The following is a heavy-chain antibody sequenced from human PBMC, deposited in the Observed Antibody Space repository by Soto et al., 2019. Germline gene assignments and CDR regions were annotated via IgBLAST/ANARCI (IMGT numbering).Heavy chain of an antibody. CDR1: GYSFISDW. CDR2: IYPGDSDT. CDR3: ARVASSRKDFYGSGSYQLYYYYGMDV. V-gene: IGHV5-51*01. J-gene: IGHJ6*02. Sequence: ASLKISCKGSGYSFISDWIAWVRQKPGKGLEWMGIIYPGDSDTRYSPSFQGQVTISADKSITTVYLQWSSLKASDTAMYYCARVASSRKDFYGSGSYQLYYYYGMDVWGQGTTVTVSS. D-gene: IGHD3-10*01.